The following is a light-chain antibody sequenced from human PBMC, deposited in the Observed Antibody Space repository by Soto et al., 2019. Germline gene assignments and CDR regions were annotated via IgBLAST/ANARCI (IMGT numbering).Light chain of an antibody. Sequence: EIVLTQSPATPSLSPGGRATLLWRASRSVSSDLAWYQQKPGQAPRLLIYDASNRATGIPARFSGSGSGTDFTLTISSLEAEDFAVYYCQQRSNWPPITFGQGTRLEIK. CDR1: RSVSSD. J-gene: IGKJ5*01. V-gene: IGKV3-11*01. CDR2: DAS. CDR3: QQRSNWPPIT.